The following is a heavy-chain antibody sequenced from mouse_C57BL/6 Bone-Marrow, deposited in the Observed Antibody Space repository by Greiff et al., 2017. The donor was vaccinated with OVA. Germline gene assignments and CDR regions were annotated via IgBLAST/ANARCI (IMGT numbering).Heavy chain of an antibody. CDR2: ISSGGSYT. CDR3: ARRPYYSGSSYDYFDY. CDR1: GFTFSSYG. Sequence: EVKLMESGGDLVKPGGSLKLSCAASGFTFSSYGMSWVRQTPDKRLEWVATISSGGSYTYYPDSVKGRVTISRDNAKNTLYLQMSSLKSEDTAMYYCARRPYYSGSSYDYFDYWGQGTTLTVSS. J-gene: IGHJ2*01. D-gene: IGHD1-1*01. V-gene: IGHV5-6*02.